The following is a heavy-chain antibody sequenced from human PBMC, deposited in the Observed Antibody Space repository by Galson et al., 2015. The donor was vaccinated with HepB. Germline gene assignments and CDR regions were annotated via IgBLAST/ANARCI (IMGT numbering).Heavy chain of an antibody. Sequence: TFSSYAMSWVRQPPGKGLEWIGSIYYSGSTYYNPSLKSRVTISVDTSKNQFSLKLSSVTAADTAVYYCARQEWELLSGDFDYWGQGTLVTVSS. V-gene: IGHV4-39*01. CDR1: TFSSYA. J-gene: IGHJ4*02. CDR2: IYYSGST. CDR3: ARQEWELLSGDFDY. D-gene: IGHD1-26*01.